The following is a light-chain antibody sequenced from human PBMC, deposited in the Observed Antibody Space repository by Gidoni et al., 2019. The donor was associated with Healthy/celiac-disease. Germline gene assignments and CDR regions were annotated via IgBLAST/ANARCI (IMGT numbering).Light chain of an antibody. CDR1: RSVSSY. CDR3: QQRSNWPPIT. V-gene: IGKV3-11*01. Sequence: DIVLTQSPATLSLSPGERATLSCRASRSVSSYLAWYQQKPGQAPRLLIYDASNRATGIPARFSGSGSGTDFTLTISSLEPEDFAVYYCQQRSNWPPITFGPGTKVDIK. J-gene: IGKJ3*01. CDR2: DAS.